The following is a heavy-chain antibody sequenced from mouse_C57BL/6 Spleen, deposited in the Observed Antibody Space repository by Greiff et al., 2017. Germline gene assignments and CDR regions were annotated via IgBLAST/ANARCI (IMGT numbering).Heavy chain of an antibody. CDR3: ARGLLPFAY. CDR2: IRNKASGYTT. Sequence: EVKLVESGGGLVQPGGSLSLSCAASGFTFTDYYMSWVRQPPGKALEWLGFIRNKASGYTTEYSASVKGRFTISRANSPSILERQMHALRAEDSATDYGARGLLPFAYWGQGTLVTVSA. J-gene: IGHJ3*01. V-gene: IGHV7-3*01. CDR1: GFTFTDYY. D-gene: IGHD2-3*01.